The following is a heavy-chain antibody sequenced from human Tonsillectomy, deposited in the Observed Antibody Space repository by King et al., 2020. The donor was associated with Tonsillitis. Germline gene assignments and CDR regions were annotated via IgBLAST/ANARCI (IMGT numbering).Heavy chain of an antibody. CDR1: GFTFSSYD. V-gene: IGHV3-13*01. Sequence: VQLVESGGGLVQPGGSLRLSCAASGFTFSSYDMHWVRQATGKGLEWVSAIGTAGDTYYPGSVKGRFTISRENAKNSLYLQMNSLRAGDTAVYYCARRRPGRIEPWLDRKDPYYHGMDVWGQGTTVTVSS. CDR2: IGTAGDT. D-gene: IGHD6-19*01. CDR3: ARRRPGRIEPWLDRKDPYYHGMDV. J-gene: IGHJ6*02.